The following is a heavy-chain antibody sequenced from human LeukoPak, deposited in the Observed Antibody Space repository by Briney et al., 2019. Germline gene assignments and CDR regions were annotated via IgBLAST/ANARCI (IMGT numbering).Heavy chain of an antibody. J-gene: IGHJ4*02. CDR3: ARVGYSDESIDY. CDR1: GFTFSSYT. V-gene: IGHV3-21*04. D-gene: IGHD4-17*01. Sequence: PGGSLRLSCTGSGFTFSSYTMNWVRQAPEQGLEWVASISKASNYIYYADSVKGRFTTSRDNAKNSLYLQMSSLRAEDTAVYYCARVGYSDESIDYWGQGTLVTVSS. CDR2: ISKASNYI.